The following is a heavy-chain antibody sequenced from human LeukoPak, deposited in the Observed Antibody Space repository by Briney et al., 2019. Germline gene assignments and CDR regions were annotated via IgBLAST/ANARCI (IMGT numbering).Heavy chain of an antibody. CDR1: GFTFSSYA. CDR2: ISYDGSNK. V-gene: IGHV3-30-3*01. Sequence: GGSMRLSCAASGFTFSSYAMHWVRQAPGKGLEWVAVISYDGSNKYYADSVKGRFTITRDNSKNTLYLQMNSLRAEDTAVYYCARDPKKQWLVTWYFQHWGQGTLVTVSS. CDR3: ARDPKKQWLVTWYFQH. J-gene: IGHJ1*01. D-gene: IGHD6-19*01.